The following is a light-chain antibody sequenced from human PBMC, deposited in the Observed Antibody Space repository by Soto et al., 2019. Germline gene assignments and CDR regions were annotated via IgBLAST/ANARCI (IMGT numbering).Light chain of an antibody. CDR1: SSDVGGYNY. J-gene: IGLJ3*02. CDR3: GAHAGSNTWV. CDR2: DVS. V-gene: IGLV2-11*01. Sequence: SALTQPRSVSGSPGQSVTISCTGTSSDVGGYNYVSWYQQHPGKAPKLMIYDVSKRPSGVPDRFSGSKSGNTASLTISGLQAEDEADYYCGAHAGSNTWVFGGGTKLTVL.